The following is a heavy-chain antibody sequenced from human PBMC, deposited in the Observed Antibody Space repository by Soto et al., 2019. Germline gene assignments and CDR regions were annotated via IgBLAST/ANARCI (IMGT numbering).Heavy chain of an antibody. Sequence: QVTLKESGPVLVKPTETLTLTCTVSGFSLSKARMGVSWIRQPPGKALEWLAHLFSNDEKSYSTSLKRRLTISKDTSKSQVVLTMTIMDPVDTATYYCARTPYCGGDCYAYNWFDPWGQGTLVTVSS. J-gene: IGHJ5*02. D-gene: IGHD2-21*02. CDR3: ARTPYCGGDCYAYNWFDP. V-gene: IGHV2-26*01. CDR1: GFSLSKARMG. CDR2: LFSNDEK.